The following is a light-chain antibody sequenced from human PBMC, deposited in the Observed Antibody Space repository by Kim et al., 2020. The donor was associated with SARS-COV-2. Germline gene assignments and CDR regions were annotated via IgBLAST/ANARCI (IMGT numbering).Light chain of an antibody. J-gene: IGKJ2*01. Sequence: EIVMTHSPATLSVSPGERATLSCRASQSVGSNLAWYQQKPGQAPRLLIYGASTRATSIPARFSGSGSGTEFTLTISSLQSEDFAVYYCQQYNNWPPVYTFGQGTKLEI. CDR1: QSVGSN. CDR3: QQYNNWPPVYT. V-gene: IGKV3-15*01. CDR2: GAS.